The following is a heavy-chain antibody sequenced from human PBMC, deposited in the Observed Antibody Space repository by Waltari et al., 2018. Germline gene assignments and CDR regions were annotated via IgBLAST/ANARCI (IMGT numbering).Heavy chain of an antibody. V-gene: IGHV3-33*01. J-gene: IGHJ6*02. Sequence: QVQLVESGGGVVQPGRSLRPSCAASAFPFSSSGMHWVRQAPGKGLEWVAVVWDDESQKYYADSLKGRFTISRDNSKNTLYLQMNSLRAEDTAVYYCARENNVGSSPADVWGQGTTVTVSS. CDR1: AFPFSSSG. D-gene: IGHD1-20*01. CDR3: ARENNVGSSPADV. CDR2: VWDDESQK.